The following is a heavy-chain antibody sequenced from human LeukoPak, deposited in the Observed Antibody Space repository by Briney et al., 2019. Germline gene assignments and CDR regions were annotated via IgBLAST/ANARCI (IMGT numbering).Heavy chain of an antibody. V-gene: IGHV1-18*01. Sequence: ASVKVSCKASGYTFSSYAITWVRQAPGQGLEWMGWINIYSGNTNYAQKFQGRVTMTTDTSTRTAYIELRSLRSEDTAVYYCARASGGGSLDYWSQGTLVTVYS. J-gene: IGHJ4*02. CDR1: GYTFSSYA. CDR2: INIYSGNT. D-gene: IGHD2-15*01. CDR3: ARASGGGSLDY.